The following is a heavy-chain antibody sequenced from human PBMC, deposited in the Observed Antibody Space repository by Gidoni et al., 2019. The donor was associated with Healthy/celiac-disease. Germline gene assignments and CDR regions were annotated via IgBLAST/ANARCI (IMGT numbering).Heavy chain of an antibody. CDR2: TSAYNGNT. CDR3: ARGVERYKEDY. J-gene: IGHJ4*02. V-gene: IGHV1-18*01. CDR1: GYTFTSYG. Sequence: QVQLVQSGSEVTKPGDAVTGPCKASGYTFTSYGISWVRQAPGQGLEWMGWTSAYNGNTTYAQKLQGRVTMTTDTSTSTAYMELRSLRSDDTAVYYCARGVERYKEDYWGQGTLVTVSS. D-gene: IGHD1-1*01.